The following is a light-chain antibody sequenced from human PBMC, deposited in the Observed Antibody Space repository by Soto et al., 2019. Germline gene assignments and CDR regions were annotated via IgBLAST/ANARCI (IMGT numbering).Light chain of an antibody. Sequence: SVLTQPPSASGTPGQRVTISCSGSSSNIGSNTVNWYQQFPGTAPKLLIYSHNQRPSGVPDRFSGSKSGTTASLAISGLQSEDESDYYCAAWDDSLSGVLFGGGTKLTVL. J-gene: IGLJ2*01. CDR3: AAWDDSLSGVL. CDR2: SHN. V-gene: IGLV1-44*01. CDR1: SSNIGSNT.